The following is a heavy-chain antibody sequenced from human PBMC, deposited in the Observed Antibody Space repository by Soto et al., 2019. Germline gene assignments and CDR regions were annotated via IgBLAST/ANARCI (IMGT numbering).Heavy chain of an antibody. CDR1: GYSFSTYW. CDR2: IYPGDSDT. CDR3: ARAKRYSSSWYVDYYGMDV. V-gene: IGHV5-51*01. J-gene: IGHJ6*02. Sequence: GESLKISCKASGYSFSTYWIGWVRQMPGKGLEWMGIIYPGDSDTRYSPSFQGQVTISADKSISTAYLQWSSLKASDTAMYYCARAKRYSSSWYVDYYGMDVWGQGTTVTVSS. D-gene: IGHD6-13*01.